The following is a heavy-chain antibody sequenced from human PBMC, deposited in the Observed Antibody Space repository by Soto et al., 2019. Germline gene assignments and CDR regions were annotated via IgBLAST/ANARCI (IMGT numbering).Heavy chain of an antibody. D-gene: IGHD2-15*01. CDR3: ARVHRYCSGGSCPTAIMDV. V-gene: IGHV3-64*01. CDR2: ISSNGGST. CDR1: GFTFSSYA. Sequence: GGSLRLSCAASGFTFSSYAMHWVRQAPGKGLEYVSAISSNGGSTYYANSVKGRFTISRDNSKNTLYLQMGSLRAEDMAVYYCARVHRYCSGGSCPTAIMDVWGKGTTVTVSS. J-gene: IGHJ6*03.